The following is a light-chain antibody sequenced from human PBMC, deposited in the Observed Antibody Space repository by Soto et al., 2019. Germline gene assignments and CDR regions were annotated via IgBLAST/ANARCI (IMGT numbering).Light chain of an antibody. CDR3: QQYGSSPPRLT. CDR1: QSVSSSY. CDR2: GAS. Sequence: EIVMTQSPATLSVSPVERATLSCRASQSVSSSYLAWYQQKPGQAPRLLIYGASSRATGIPDRFSGSGSGTDFTLTISRLEPEDFAVYYCQQYGSSPPRLTFGGGTKVDIK. J-gene: IGKJ4*01. V-gene: IGKV3-20*01.